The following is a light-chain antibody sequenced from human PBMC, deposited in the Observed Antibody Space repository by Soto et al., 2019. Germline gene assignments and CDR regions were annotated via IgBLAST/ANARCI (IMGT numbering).Light chain of an antibody. CDR1: SGHSSYA. Sequence: QLVLTQSPSASASLGASVKLTCTLSSGHSSYAIAWHQQQPEKGPRYLMNLNSDGSHSKGDGIPDRFSGSSSGGERYLTISSLQSEDEADYYCQTWGTGIQVFGGGTKVTVL. J-gene: IGLJ2*01. CDR3: QTWGTGIQV. V-gene: IGLV4-69*01. CDR2: LNSDGSH.